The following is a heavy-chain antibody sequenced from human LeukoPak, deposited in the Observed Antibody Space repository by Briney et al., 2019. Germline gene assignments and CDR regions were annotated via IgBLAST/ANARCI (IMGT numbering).Heavy chain of an antibody. D-gene: IGHD5-18*01. CDR1: GGSFSGYY. CDR3: ARSATLWALHWFDP. Sequence: SETLSLTCAVYGGSFSGYYWSWIRQPPGKGLEWIGEISHSGSTNYNPSLKSRVTISVDTSKNQFSLKLSSVTAADTAVYYCARSATLWALHWFDPWGQGTLVTVSS. CDR2: ISHSGST. V-gene: IGHV4-34*01. J-gene: IGHJ5*02.